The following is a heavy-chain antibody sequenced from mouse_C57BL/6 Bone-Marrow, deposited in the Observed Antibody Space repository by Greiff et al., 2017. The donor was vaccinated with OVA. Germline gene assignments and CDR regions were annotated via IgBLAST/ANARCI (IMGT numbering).Heavy chain of an antibody. CDR3: ARDSDYGMDY. D-gene: IGHD2-5*01. CDR2: INPYNGGT. CDR1: GYTFTDYY. J-gene: IGHJ4*01. V-gene: IGHV1-19*01. Sequence: EVKLVESGPVLVKPGASVKMSCKASGYTFTDYYMDWVKQSHGKSLEWIGVINPYNGGTSYNQKFKGKATLTVDKSSSTAYMELNSLTSEDSAVYYCARDSDYGMDYWGQGTSVTVSS.